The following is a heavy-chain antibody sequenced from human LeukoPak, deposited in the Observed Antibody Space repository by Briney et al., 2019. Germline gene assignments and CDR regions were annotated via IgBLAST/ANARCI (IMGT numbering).Heavy chain of an antibody. V-gene: IGHV1-69*05. CDR3: ARSRGPNYDILTGYQKAPFDY. CDR1: GGTFSSYA. Sequence: ASVKVSCKASGGTFSSYAISWVRQAPGQGLEWMGGIIPIFGTANYAQKFQGRVTITTDESTSTAYMELSSLRSEDTAVYYCARSRGPNYDILTGYQKAPFDYWGQGTLVTVSS. J-gene: IGHJ4*02. D-gene: IGHD3-9*01. CDR2: IIPIFGTA.